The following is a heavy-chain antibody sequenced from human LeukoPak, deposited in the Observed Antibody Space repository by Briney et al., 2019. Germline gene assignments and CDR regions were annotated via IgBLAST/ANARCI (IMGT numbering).Heavy chain of an antibody. Sequence: ASVKVSCKASGYTFTSYYMHWVRQAPGQGLECMGIINPSGGSTSYAQKFQGRVTMTRDTSTSTVYMELSSLRSEDTAVYYCARAGGVAAAIDYWGQGTLVTVSS. V-gene: IGHV1-46*01. CDR1: GYTFTSYY. D-gene: IGHD6-13*01. CDR3: ARAGGVAAAIDY. J-gene: IGHJ4*02. CDR2: INPSGGST.